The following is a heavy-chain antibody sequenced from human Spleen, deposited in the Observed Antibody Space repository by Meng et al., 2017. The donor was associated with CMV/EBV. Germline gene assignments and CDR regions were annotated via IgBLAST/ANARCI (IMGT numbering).Heavy chain of an antibody. CDR3: AWSSANSYGYGMDV. Sequence: GGSLRLSCAASGFTFSSYWMHWVRQAPGKGLECVSFIYNGGNTYYADSVRGRFTISRDNPKNTLYLQMNGLRAEDTAVYYCAWSSANSYGYGMDVWGQGTTVTVSS. CDR2: IYNGGNT. D-gene: IGHD3-16*01. V-gene: IGHV3-53*01. CDR1: GFTFSSYW. J-gene: IGHJ6*02.